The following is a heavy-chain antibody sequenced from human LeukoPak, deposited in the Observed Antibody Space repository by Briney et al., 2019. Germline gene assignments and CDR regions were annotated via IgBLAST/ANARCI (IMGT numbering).Heavy chain of an antibody. J-gene: IGHJ3*02. CDR2: IFYSGTT. CDR3: AREVNEPASADAFDI. Sequence: SQTLSLTCTVSGGSIASDNYSWSWIRQHPEKGLEWIGYIFYSGTTYYNPSLKSRVTISVDTSKNQFSLKLNSVIAADTAVYYCAREVNEPASADAFDIWGQGTMVTVSS. V-gene: IGHV4-31*03. D-gene: IGHD2-2*01. CDR1: GGSIASDNYS.